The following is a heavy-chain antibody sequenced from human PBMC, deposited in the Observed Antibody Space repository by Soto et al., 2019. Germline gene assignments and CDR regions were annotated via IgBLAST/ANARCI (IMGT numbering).Heavy chain of an antibody. J-gene: IGHJ4*02. CDR3: ARVTPMTTGYYFDY. V-gene: IGHV4-34*01. D-gene: IGHD4-17*01. Sequence: SETLSLTCAVYGGSFSGYYWSWIRQPPGKGLEWIGEINHSGSTNYNPSLKSRVTISVDTSKNQFSLKLSSVTAADTAVYYCARVTPMTTGYYFDYWGQGTLVTVSS. CDR2: INHSGST. CDR1: GGSFSGYY.